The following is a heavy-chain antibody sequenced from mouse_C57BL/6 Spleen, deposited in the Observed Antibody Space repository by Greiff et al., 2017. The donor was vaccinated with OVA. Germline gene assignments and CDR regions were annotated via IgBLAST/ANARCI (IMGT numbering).Heavy chain of an antibody. CDR2: IYPGDGDT. Sequence: VQLQQSGPELVKPGASVKISCKASGYAFSSSWMNWVKQRPGKGLEWIGRIYPGDGDTNYNGKFKGKATLTADKSSSTAYMQLSSLTSEDSAVYFCARSYYSNYDDYAMDYWGQGTSVTVSS. J-gene: IGHJ4*01. CDR1: GYAFSSSW. CDR3: ARSYYSNYDDYAMDY. V-gene: IGHV1-82*01. D-gene: IGHD2-5*01.